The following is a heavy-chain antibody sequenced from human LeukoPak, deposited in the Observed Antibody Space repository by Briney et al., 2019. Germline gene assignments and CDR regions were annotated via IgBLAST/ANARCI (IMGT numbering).Heavy chain of an antibody. Sequence: GESLKISCKGSGYSITSHWIGWVRQMPGKGLEWMGIIYPADPDTRYSPSFQGQVTISADKSISTAYLQWSSLKASDTAMYYCVRAPDYGVLATYLDYWGQGTLVTVSS. CDR2: IYPADPDT. CDR3: VRAPDYGVLATYLDY. CDR1: GYSITSHW. V-gene: IGHV5-51*01. D-gene: IGHD4-17*01. J-gene: IGHJ4*02.